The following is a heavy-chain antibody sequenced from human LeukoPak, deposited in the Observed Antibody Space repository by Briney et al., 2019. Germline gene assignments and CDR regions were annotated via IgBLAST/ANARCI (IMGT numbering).Heavy chain of an antibody. Sequence: PSQTLSLTCTVSGGSISSGGYYWRWIRQPPGEGLEWIGRIYTSGSTNYNPSLKSRVTMSVDTSKNQFSLKLSSVTAADTAVYYCARVYGSGSLNWFDPWGQGTLVTVSS. V-gene: IGHV4-61*02. CDR1: GGSISSGGYY. J-gene: IGHJ5*02. CDR2: IYTSGST. D-gene: IGHD3-10*01. CDR3: ARVYGSGSLNWFDP.